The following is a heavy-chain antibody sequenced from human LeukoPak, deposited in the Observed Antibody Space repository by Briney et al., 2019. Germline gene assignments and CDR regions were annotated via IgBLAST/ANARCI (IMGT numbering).Heavy chain of an antibody. D-gene: IGHD1-1*01. V-gene: IGHV3-30*18. Sequence: GGSLRLSCAASGFTFSSYGMHWVRQAPGKGLEWVAVISFDGGKKYYVDSVKGRFTISRDNSKKTLYLQMNSLRAEDTAVFYCAKVARATGGNYYHYGMDVWGQGTMVTVSS. CDR1: GFTFSSYG. J-gene: IGHJ6*02. CDR3: AKVARATGGNYYHYGMDV. CDR2: ISFDGGKK.